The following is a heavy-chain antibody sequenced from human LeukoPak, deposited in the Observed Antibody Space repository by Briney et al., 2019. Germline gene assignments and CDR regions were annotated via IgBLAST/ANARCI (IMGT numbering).Heavy chain of an antibody. D-gene: IGHD5-24*01. J-gene: IGHJ4*02. V-gene: IGHV4-39*07. Sequence: SETLSLTCTVSGGSTTSNSYYWAWIRQSPGKGLEWIGSIYYSGSTYYNPSLKSRVTISVDTSKNQFSLKLSSVTAADTAVYYCASDLDGYNYYFDSWGQGTLVTVSS. CDR3: ASDLDGYNYYFDS. CDR1: GGSTTSNSYY. CDR2: IYYSGST.